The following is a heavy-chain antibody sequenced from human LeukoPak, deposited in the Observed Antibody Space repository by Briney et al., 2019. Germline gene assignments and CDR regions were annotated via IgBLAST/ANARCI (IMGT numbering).Heavy chain of an antibody. V-gene: IGHV3-33*01. CDR1: GFTFSSYG. CDR3: ARDLERGYSGYDRDDAFDI. D-gene: IGHD5-12*01. J-gene: IGHJ3*02. Sequence: GRSLRLSCAASGFTFSSYGMHWVRQAPVKGLEWVAVIWYDGSNKYYADSVKGRFTISRDNSKNTLYLQMNSLRAEDTAVYYCARDLERGYSGYDRDDAFDIWGQGTMVTVSS. CDR2: IWYDGSNK.